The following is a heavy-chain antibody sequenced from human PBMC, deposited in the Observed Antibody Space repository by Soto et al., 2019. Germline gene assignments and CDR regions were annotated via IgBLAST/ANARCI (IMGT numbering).Heavy chain of an antibody. CDR2: IYYSGST. CDR1: GGSISSGGYY. V-gene: IGHV4-31*03. D-gene: IGHD6-25*01. J-gene: IGHJ3*02. Sequence: SETLSLTCTVSGGSISSGGYYWSWIRQHPGKGLEWIGYIYYSGSTYYNPSLKSRVTISVDTSKNQFSLKLSSVTAADTAVYYCARYISGGGDYVAFDIRGQGTRVTGSS. CDR3: ARYISGGGDYVAFDI.